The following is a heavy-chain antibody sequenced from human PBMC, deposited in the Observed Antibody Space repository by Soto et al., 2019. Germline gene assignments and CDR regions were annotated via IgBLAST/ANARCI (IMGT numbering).Heavy chain of an antibody. CDR1: GFTFSYCG. J-gene: IGHJ4*02. Sequence: PGGSLRLSCSAFGFTFSYCGMHWVRQAPGRGLEFVSAIKSKGDTTYYADSVRGRFTISRDNSKNTLYLQMSSLRGDDTAVYYCVKDSSVAVADVYYFDYWAPGTLLTVSS. CDR2: IKSKGDTT. V-gene: IGHV3-64D*06. D-gene: IGHD2-15*01. CDR3: VKDSSVAVADVYYFDY.